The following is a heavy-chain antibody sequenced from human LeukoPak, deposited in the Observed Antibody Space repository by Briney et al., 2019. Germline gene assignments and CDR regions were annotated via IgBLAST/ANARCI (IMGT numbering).Heavy chain of an antibody. J-gene: IGHJ4*02. CDR3: ARHWSGEPPHY. D-gene: IGHD3-3*01. CDR2: IYYSGST. CDR1: GGSISSYY. V-gene: IGHV4-59*08. Sequence: SETLSLTCTVSGGSISSYYWSWIRQPPGKGLEWIGYIYYSGSTNYNPSLKSRVTISVDTSKNQFSLKLSTVTAADTALYYCARHWSGEPPHYWGQGTLVTVSS.